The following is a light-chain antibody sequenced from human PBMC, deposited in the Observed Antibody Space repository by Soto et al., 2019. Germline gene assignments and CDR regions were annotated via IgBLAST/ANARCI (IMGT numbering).Light chain of an antibody. CDR2: AAS. J-gene: IGKJ4*01. V-gene: IGKV1-27*01. CDR3: QKYNNAPLT. CDR1: QGISNY. Sequence: DIQMTQSPSSLSASVGDRVTITCRARQGISNYLAWYQQKPWKVPKLMIYAASTLQSGVPSRISGSGSGTDFTITISSLQPEDVATYYCQKYNNAPLTFGGGTKVEIK.